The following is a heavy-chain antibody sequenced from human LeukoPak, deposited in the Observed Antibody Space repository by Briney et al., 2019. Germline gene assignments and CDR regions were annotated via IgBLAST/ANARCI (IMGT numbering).Heavy chain of an antibody. CDR2: IYYSGST. V-gene: IGHV4-31*03. CDR3: AREGVGATGSYS. D-gene: IGHD1-26*01. CDR1: GGSISSGGYY. J-gene: IGHJ4*02. Sequence: SETLSLTCTVSGGSISSGGYYWSWIRQHPGKGLEWIGCIYYSGSTYYNPSLKSRVTISVDTPQTQFSLKLSSVTAADTAVYYCAREGVGATGSYSWGQGTPVTVSS.